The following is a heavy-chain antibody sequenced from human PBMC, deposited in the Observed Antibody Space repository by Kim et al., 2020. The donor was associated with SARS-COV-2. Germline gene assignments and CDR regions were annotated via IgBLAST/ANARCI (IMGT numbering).Heavy chain of an antibody. D-gene: IGHD3-22*01. Sequence: DSVKGRFTISRDNSKNTLYLQMNSLRAEDTAVYYCAKDRAYYDSSGYPNYWGQGTLVTVSS. CDR3: AKDRAYYDSSGYPNY. J-gene: IGHJ4*02. V-gene: IGHV3-30*02.